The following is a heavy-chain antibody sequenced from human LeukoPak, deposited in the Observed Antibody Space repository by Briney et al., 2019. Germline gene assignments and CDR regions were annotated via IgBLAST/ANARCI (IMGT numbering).Heavy chain of an antibody. V-gene: IGHV4-61*02. D-gene: IGHD4-11*01. J-gene: IGHJ4*02. CDR2: IYTSGST. CDR3: AIEGHSNYEN. CDR1: GGSISSGSYY. Sequence: PSQTLSLTCTVSGGSISSGSYYWSWLRQPAGKGLEWIGRIYTSGSTNYNPSLKSRVTISVDTSKNQFSLKLSSVTAADTAVYYCAIEGHSNYENWGQGTLVTVSS.